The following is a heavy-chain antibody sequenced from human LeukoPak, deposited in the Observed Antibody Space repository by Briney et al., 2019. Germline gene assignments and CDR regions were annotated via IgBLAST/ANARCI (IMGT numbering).Heavy chain of an antibody. Sequence: GGSLRLSCAASGFTVSSNYMSWVRQAPGKGLEWVSVIYSGGSTYYADSVKGRFTISRDNSKNTLYLQMNSLRAEDTAVYYCARGPLYYYDSSGYLDYWGQGTLVTVSS. V-gene: IGHV3-66*01. CDR1: GFTVSSNY. D-gene: IGHD3-22*01. J-gene: IGHJ4*02. CDR2: IYSGGST. CDR3: ARGPLYYYDSSGYLDY.